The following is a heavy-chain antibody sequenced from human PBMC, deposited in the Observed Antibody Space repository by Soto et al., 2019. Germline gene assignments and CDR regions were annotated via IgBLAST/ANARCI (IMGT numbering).Heavy chain of an antibody. J-gene: IGHJ5*02. D-gene: IGHD3-10*01. CDR2: TSAYNGNT. CDR1: GYTFTSYG. V-gene: IGHV1-18*01. CDR3: ARDRGREFDP. Sequence: ASVKVSCKASGYTFTSYGISWVRQAPGQGLEWMGWTSAYNGNTNYAQKLQGRVTMATDTSTSTSYMELRSLRSDDTAVYYCARDRGREFDPWGQGTLVTVSS.